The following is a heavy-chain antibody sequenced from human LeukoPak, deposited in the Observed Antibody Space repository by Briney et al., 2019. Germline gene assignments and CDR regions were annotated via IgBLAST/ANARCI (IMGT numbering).Heavy chain of an antibody. Sequence: GGSLRLSCAASGFTFTSYSMNWVRQAPGKGLEWVSTISGGGGSTYYADSVKGRFTISRDNSKNTLYLQVNSLRAEDTAVYYCAKGGKWDVTPFDYWGQGALVTVSS. CDR1: GFTFTSYS. CDR2: ISGGGGST. D-gene: IGHD1-26*01. J-gene: IGHJ4*02. V-gene: IGHV3-23*01. CDR3: AKGGKWDVTPFDY.